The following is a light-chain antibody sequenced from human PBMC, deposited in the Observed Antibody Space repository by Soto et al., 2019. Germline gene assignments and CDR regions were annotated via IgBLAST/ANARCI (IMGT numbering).Light chain of an antibody. J-gene: IGLJ2*01. CDR3: QTYDTGVSGSI. V-gene: IGLV1-40*01. CDR1: SSNIGAGYD. Sequence: QSVLTQPPSVSGAPGQRVALSCAGTSSNIGAGYDVHRYQHLPGTAPKLLIFGNINRPAGVPDRFSGSKSGTSASLAITGLQAADEGYYYCQTYDTGVSGSIFGGGTKVTVL. CDR2: GNI.